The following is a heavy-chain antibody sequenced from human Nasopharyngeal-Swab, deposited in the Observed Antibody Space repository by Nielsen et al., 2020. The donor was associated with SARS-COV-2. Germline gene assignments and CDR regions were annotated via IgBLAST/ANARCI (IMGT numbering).Heavy chain of an antibody. V-gene: IGHV4-31*03. J-gene: IGHJ4*02. Sequence: SATLPLTCTVSGGSISSGGYYWSWIRQHPGKGLEWIGYIYYSGSTSYNPSLKSRVTISVDTSKNQFSLKLSSVAAADTAVYYCARSRRVFWSGYYYYFDYWGQGTLVTVSS. CDR2: IYYSGST. CDR1: GGSISSGGYY. D-gene: IGHD3-3*01. CDR3: ARSRRVFWSGYYYYFDY.